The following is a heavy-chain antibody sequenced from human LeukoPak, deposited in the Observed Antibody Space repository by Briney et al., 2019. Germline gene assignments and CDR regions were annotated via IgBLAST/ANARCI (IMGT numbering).Heavy chain of an antibody. D-gene: IGHD5-18*01. J-gene: IGHJ4*02. V-gene: IGHV3-23*01. CDR1: GFTFSTYA. CDR3: ATRYSYGSYYFDY. Sequence: PGGSLRLSCAASGFTFSTYAMSWVRQAPGKGLEWVSAISGSGGTTYYAYSVEGRVTISRDNSQNTLYLQMNRLGVEDTAVYYCATRYSYGSYYFDYWGQGTLVTVSS. CDR2: ISGSGGTT.